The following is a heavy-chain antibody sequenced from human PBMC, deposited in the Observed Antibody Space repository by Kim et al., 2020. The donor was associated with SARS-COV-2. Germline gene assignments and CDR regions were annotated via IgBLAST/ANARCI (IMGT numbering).Heavy chain of an antibody. CDR2: N. CDR3: AGSSSSEFDY. V-gene: IGHV6-1*01. Sequence: NDYALSVKSRITINPDTSKNQFSLQLNSVTPENTAVYYCAGSSSSEFDYWGQGTLVTVSS. J-gene: IGHJ4*02. D-gene: IGHD6-6*01.